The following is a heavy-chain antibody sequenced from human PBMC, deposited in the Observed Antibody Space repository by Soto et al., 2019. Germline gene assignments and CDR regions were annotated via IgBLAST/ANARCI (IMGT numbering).Heavy chain of an antibody. CDR1: GFNFNTYA. J-gene: IGHJ4*02. CDR3: AKTAEAVAGTVYGY. CDR2: ISDSGGSK. V-gene: IGHV3-23*01. Sequence: GSLSISCTASGFNFNTYAMSWVRQAPGKGLEWVSTISDSGGSKFYADSVKGRFTISRDNSKKTLYLQMKSLRAEDTAVYYCAKTAEAVAGTVYGYWGQGTLVTVSS. D-gene: IGHD6-19*01.